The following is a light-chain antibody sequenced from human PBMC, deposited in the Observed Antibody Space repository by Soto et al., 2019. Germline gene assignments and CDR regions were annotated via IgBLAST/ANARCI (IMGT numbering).Light chain of an antibody. J-gene: IGLJ1*01. CDR3: SSYTTSSTYV. CDR1: SSDVGNYNR. V-gene: IGLV2-18*02. Sequence: QSALTQPPSVSGSPGQSVAISCTGTSSDVGNYNRVSWYQQPPGSAPKLILYDVSNRPSGVPDRFSGSKSGNTASLTISGLQADDEADYYCSSYTTSSTYVFRTGTKLTVL. CDR2: DVS.